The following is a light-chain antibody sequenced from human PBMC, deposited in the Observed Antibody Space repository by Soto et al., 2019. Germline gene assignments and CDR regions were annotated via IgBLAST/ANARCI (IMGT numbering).Light chain of an antibody. CDR3: QQRYNWPPIT. J-gene: IGKJ5*01. CDR2: DAS. CDR1: QSVRSY. Sequence: EIVLTQSPATLSLSPGERATLSCRASQSVRSYLAWYQQKAGQAPRLLIYDASNRATGIPARFSGSGSGTNFTLNISSLEPEDFAIYYCQQRYNWPPITFGQGTRLEIK. V-gene: IGKV3-11*01.